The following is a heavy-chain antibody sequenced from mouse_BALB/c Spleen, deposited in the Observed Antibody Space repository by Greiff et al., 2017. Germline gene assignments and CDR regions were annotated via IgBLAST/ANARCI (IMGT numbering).Heavy chain of an antibody. Sequence: DVHLVESGGGLVQPGGSLKLSCAASGFTFSSYGMSWVRQTPDKRLELVATINSNGGSTYYPDSVKGRFTISRDNAKNTLYLQMSSLKSEDTAMYYCARDNYYGSSYGYWGQGTTLTVSS. CDR3: ARDNYYGSSYGY. J-gene: IGHJ2*01. D-gene: IGHD1-1*01. CDR2: INSNGGST. CDR1: GFTFSSYG. V-gene: IGHV5-6-3*01.